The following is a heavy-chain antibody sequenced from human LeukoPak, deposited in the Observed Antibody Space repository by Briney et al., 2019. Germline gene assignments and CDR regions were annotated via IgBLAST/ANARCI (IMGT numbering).Heavy chain of an antibody. CDR2: IYTSGST. J-gene: IGHJ4*02. V-gene: IGHV4-4*09. CDR3: ASYYDWVRGGGYFDY. Sequence: PSETLSLTCTVSGGSISSYYWSWIRQPPGKGLEWIGYIYTSGSTNYNPSLKSRVTISVDTSKNQFSLKLSSVTAADTAVYYCASYYDWVRGGGYFDYWGQGTLVTVSS. D-gene: IGHD3-3*01. CDR1: GGSISSYY.